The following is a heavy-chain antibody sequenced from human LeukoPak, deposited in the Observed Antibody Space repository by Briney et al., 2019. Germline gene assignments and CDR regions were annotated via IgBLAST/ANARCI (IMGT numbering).Heavy chain of an antibody. CDR3: ARGMGYGDNLDY. D-gene: IGHD4-17*01. V-gene: IGHV4-34*01. J-gene: IGHJ4*02. CDR1: GGSISSYY. CDR2: INHSGST. Sequence: SETLSLTCTVSGGSISSYYWSWIRQPPGKGLEWIGGINHSGSTNYNPSLKSRVTISVDTSKNQFSLKLSSVTAADTAVYYCARGMGYGDNLDYWGQGTLVTVSS.